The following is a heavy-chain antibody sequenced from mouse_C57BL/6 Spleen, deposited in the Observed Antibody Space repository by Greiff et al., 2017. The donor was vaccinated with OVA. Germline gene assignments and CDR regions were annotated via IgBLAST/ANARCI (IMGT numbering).Heavy chain of an antibody. Sequence: DVHLVESEGGLVQPGSSMKLSCTASGFTFSDYYMAWVRQVPEKGLEWVANINYDGSSTYYLDSLKSRFIISRDNAKNILYLQMSSLKSEDTATYYCAREGSSYGYFDVWGTGTTVTVSS. CDR2: INYDGSST. J-gene: IGHJ1*03. D-gene: IGHD1-1*01. CDR3: AREGSSYGYFDV. V-gene: IGHV5-16*01. CDR1: GFTFSDYY.